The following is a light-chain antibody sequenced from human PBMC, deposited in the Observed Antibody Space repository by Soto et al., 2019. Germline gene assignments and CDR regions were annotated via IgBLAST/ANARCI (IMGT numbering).Light chain of an antibody. Sequence: IQMTQSPSSLSASVGDRVTISCRASQGIRNDLAWYQQKPGKAPKLLIFAASNLQSGVPSRFSGSGSGTDFSLTISSLQPEDFGIYYCQQSDIMPYTFGQGTKVDNK. J-gene: IGKJ2*01. CDR1: QGIRND. V-gene: IGKV1-39*01. CDR2: AAS. CDR3: QQSDIMPYT.